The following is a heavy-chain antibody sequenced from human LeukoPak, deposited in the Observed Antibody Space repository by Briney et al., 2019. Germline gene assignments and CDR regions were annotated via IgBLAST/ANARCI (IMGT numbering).Heavy chain of an antibody. J-gene: IGHJ4*02. Sequence: PGGSLRLSCAASGFTFSSYGMHWARQAPGKGLEWVAVISYDGSNKYYADSVKGRFTISRDNSKNTLYLQMNSLRAEDTAVYYCAKDRAQQWLYDYWGQGTLVTVSS. D-gene: IGHD6-19*01. CDR3: AKDRAQQWLYDY. CDR2: ISYDGSNK. V-gene: IGHV3-30*18. CDR1: GFTFSSYG.